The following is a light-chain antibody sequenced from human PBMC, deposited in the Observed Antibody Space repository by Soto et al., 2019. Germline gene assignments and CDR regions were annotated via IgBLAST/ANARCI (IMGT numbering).Light chain of an antibody. CDR3: QQHFTTTYT. CDR2: WAS. CDR1: QSVLYSSNNKNY. V-gene: IGKV4-1*01. Sequence: VVLTQSPDSLDVALGEKATIKCRSSQSVLYSSNNKNYLAWYQRKQGQRPKLLCTWASTRASGVPDRLRGSESGKDFILSIRSLQAEDVAVYFCQQHFTTTYTFGQGTKLEIK. J-gene: IGKJ2*01.